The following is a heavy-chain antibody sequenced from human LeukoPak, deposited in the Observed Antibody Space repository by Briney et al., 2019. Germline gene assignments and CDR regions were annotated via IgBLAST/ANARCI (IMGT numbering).Heavy chain of an antibody. CDR1: GGSFSGYY. D-gene: IGHD3-10*01. CDR2: INHSGST. CDR3: ARAALGGLLMVRGVKDYFDY. J-gene: IGHJ4*02. V-gene: IGHV4-34*01. Sequence: SETLSLTCAVYGGSFSGYYWSWIRQPPGKGLEWIGEINHSGSTNYNPPLKSRVTISVDTSKNQFSLKLSSVTAADTAVYYCARAALGGLLMVRGVKDYFDYWGQGTLVTVSS.